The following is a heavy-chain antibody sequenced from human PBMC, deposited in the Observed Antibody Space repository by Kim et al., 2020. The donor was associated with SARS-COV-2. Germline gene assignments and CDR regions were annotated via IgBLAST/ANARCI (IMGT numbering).Heavy chain of an antibody. J-gene: IGHJ4*02. V-gene: IGHV3-64D*06. D-gene: IGHD3-16*01. CDR1: GFTFSDYA. CDR2: TTRDGGGS. Sequence: GGSLRLSCSASGFTFSDYAIHWVRRAPGMGLQYVSVTTRDGGGSFYADSVKDRFSIFRDNSKNTLFLQMSGLRIEDTAIYYCVRYGRNYGAVHWGKGTLV. CDR3: VRYGRNYGAVH.